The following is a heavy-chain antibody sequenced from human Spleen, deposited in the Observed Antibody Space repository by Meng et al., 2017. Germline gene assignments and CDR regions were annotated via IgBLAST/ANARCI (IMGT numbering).Heavy chain of an antibody. D-gene: IGHD4-11*01. CDR3: ARGPTTMAHDFDY. J-gene: IGHJ4*02. CDR1: GGSFGDYY. V-gene: IGHV4-34*01. Sequence: QGWLRQLGAGLLKPSETRALPCVVFGGSFGDYYWSWIRQPPGKGLEWIGEINHSGSTNYNPSLESRATISVDTSQNNLSLKLSSVTAADSAVYYCARGPTTMAHDFDYWGQGTLVTVSS. CDR2: INHSGST.